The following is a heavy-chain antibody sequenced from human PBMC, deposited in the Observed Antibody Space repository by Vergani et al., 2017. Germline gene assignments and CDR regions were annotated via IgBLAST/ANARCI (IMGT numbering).Heavy chain of an antibody. V-gene: IGHV3-23*01. CDR3: AKSPYCSGGSCYSAYYYYGMDV. J-gene: IGHJ6*02. D-gene: IGHD2-15*01. CDR2: ISGSGGST. Sequence: EVQLLESGGGLVQPGGSLRLSCAASGFTFSSYAMSWVRQAPGKGLEWVSAISGSGGSTYYADSVKGRFTISRDNSKNTLYLQMNSLRAEDTAVYYCAKSPYCSGGSCYSAYYYYGMDVWGQGP. CDR1: GFTFSSYA.